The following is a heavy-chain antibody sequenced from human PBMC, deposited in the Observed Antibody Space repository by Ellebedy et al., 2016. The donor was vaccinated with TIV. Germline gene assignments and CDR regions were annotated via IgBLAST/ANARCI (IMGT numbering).Heavy chain of an antibody. CDR3: AKFPGGAEPHNLDY. CDR2: ISGSGGST. Sequence: GESLKISXAASGFTFSSYAMSWVRQAPGKGLEWVSAISGSGGSTYYADSVKGRFTISRDNSKNTLYLQMNSLRAEDTAVYYCAKFPGGAEPHNLDYWGQGTLVTVSS. V-gene: IGHV3-23*01. CDR1: GFTFSSYA. D-gene: IGHD2-8*02. J-gene: IGHJ4*02.